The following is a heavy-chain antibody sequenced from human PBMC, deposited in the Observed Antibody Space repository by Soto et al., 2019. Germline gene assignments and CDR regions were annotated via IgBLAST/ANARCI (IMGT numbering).Heavy chain of an antibody. CDR1: GGSISSGDYY. CDR2: IYYSGST. CDR3: ARDVKKVYYDILTGSYYYYGMDV. Sequence: SETLSLTCTVSGGSISSGDYYWSWIRQPPGKGLEWIGYIYYSGSTYYNPSLKSRVTISVDTSKNQFSLKLSSVTAADTAVYYCARDVKKVYYDILTGSYYYYGMDVWGQGTTVTVSS. J-gene: IGHJ6*02. V-gene: IGHV4-30-4*01. D-gene: IGHD3-9*01.